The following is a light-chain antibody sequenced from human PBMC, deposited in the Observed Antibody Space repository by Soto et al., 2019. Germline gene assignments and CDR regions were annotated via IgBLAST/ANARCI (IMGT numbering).Light chain of an antibody. J-gene: IGKJ2*01. Sequence: DIVLTQSPGTLSLSPGERATLSCRASQLISSTYLGWYQQKPGQAPRLLIYGESSRATGIPDRFSGSGSGTDFPRNISRLEPEDFAVYYCQHYGTSLYTFGHGTKLEIK. CDR2: GES. CDR3: QHYGTSLYT. V-gene: IGKV3-20*01. CDR1: QLISSTY.